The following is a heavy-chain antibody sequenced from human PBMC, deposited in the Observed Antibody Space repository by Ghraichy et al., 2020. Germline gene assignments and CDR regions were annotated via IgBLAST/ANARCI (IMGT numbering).Heavy chain of an antibody. D-gene: IGHD5-24*01. V-gene: IGHV4-59*01. CDR1: GGSISSYY. J-gene: IGHJ4*02. CDR2: IYYSGST. CDR3: ARVREMGRSRSYYFDY. Sequence: SETLSLTCTVSGGSISSYYWSWIRQPPGKGLEWIGYIYYSGSTNYNPSLKSRVTISVDTSKNQFSLKLSSVTAADTAVYYCARVREMGRSRSYYFDYWGQGTLVTVSS.